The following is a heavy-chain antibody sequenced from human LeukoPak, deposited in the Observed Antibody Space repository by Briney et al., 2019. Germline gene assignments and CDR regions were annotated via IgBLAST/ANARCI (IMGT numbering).Heavy chain of an antibody. J-gene: IGHJ2*01. Sequence: PGGSLRLSCAASGFTFSSYSMNWVRQAPGKGLEWVSSISSSSSYIYYADSVKGRFTISRDNAKNSLYLQMNSLRAEDTAVYYCAREERDGYNYYWYFDLWGRGTLVTVSP. CDR2: ISSSSSYI. CDR1: GFTFSSYS. D-gene: IGHD5-24*01. CDR3: AREERDGYNYYWYFDL. V-gene: IGHV3-21*01.